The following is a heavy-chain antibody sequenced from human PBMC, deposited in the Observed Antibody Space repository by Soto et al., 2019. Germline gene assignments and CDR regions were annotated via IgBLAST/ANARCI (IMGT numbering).Heavy chain of an antibody. CDR2: ISWNSGSI. V-gene: IGHV3-9*01. CDR3: GKDRFSSLQGIGWFDP. J-gene: IGHJ5*02. D-gene: IGHD2-2*01. CDR1: GFTFDDYA. Sequence: EVQLVESGGGLVQPGRSLRLSCAASGFTFDDYAMHWVRQAPGKGLEWVSGISWNSGSIGYADSVKGRFTISRDNAKNSLYLQMNSLRAEDTALYYCGKDRFSSLQGIGWFDPWGQGTLVTVSS.